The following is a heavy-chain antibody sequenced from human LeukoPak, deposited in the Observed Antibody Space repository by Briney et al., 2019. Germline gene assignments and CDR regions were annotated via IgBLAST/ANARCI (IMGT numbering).Heavy chain of an antibody. D-gene: IGHD6-6*01. CDR3: ARVIAARPDGHWFDP. CDR1: GYSFTSYW. Sequence: GESLKISCKGSGYSFTSYWIGWVRQMPGKGLEWMGIIYPGDSDTRYSPSFQGQVTISADKSISTAYLQWSSLKASDTAMYYCARVIAARPDGHWFDPWGQGTLVTVSS. V-gene: IGHV5-51*01. CDR2: IYPGDSDT. J-gene: IGHJ5*02.